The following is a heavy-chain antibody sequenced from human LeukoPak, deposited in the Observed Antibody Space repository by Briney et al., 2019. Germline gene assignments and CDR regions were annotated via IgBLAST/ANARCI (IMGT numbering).Heavy chain of an antibody. CDR2: IGGSGDRT. CDR1: GFTFNIYA. Sequence: GGSLRLSCAASGFTFNIYAMIRVRQDPGKGLEWVSAIGGSGDRTYYADSVKGRFTISRDNSKNTLYLQMNSLRAEDTAVYYCAKDRTQQPYGIFDYWGQGTLVTVSS. CDR3: AKDRTQQPYGIFDY. D-gene: IGHD6-13*01. V-gene: IGHV3-23*01. J-gene: IGHJ4*02.